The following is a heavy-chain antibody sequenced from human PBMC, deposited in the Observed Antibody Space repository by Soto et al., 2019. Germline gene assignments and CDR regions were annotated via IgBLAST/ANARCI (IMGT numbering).Heavy chain of an antibody. J-gene: IGHJ4*02. CDR1: GFSFSDSA. CDR2: IRSKPNNYAT. V-gene: IGHV3-73*01. D-gene: IGHD6-19*01. Sequence: LRLSCVVSGFSFSDSAMHWVRQASGKGLQWVGRIRSKPNNYATAYDESVKGRFTISRDDSKNTAYLQMNGLKTEDTAVYYCTRHAVDYWGQGTLVTAPQ. CDR3: TRHAVDY.